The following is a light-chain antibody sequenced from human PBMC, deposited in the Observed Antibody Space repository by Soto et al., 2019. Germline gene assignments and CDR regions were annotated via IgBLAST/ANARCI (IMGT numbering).Light chain of an antibody. CDR3: QAWDRSTRVV. CDR2: QDS. CDR1: KLGDKY. Sequence: SYELTQPPSVSVSPGQTASITCSGDKLGDKYACWYQQKPGQSPVLVIYQDSKRPSGIPERFPGSNSGNTATLTVRGTQGMDEADYCCQAWDRSTRVVFGGGTQLTVL. V-gene: IGLV3-1*01. J-gene: IGLJ2*01.